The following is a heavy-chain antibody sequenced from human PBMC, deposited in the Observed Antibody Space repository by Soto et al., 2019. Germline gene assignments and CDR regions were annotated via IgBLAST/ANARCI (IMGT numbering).Heavy chain of an antibody. V-gene: IGHV4-4*02. J-gene: IGHJ5*02. Sequence: QVQLQESGPGLVKPSGTLSLTCAVSSGSISSSNWWSWVRQPPGKGLEWIGEIHHSGSTNYNPSLKSRFTISVDKSKNQFSLKLSSVTAADTAVYYCARSYCSSTSCPNWFDPWGQGTLVTVSS. D-gene: IGHD2-2*01. CDR2: IHHSGST. CDR3: ARSYCSSTSCPNWFDP. CDR1: SGSISSSNW.